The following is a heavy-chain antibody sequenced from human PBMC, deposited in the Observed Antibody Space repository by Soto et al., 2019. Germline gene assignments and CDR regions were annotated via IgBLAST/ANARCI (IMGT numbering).Heavy chain of an antibody. Sequence: QVQLVQSGAEVKKPGASVKVSCKASGYTFTSYAMHWVRQAPGQRLEWMGWINAGNGNTKYSQKFQGRVTITRDTSASTAYMELSSLRSEDTAVYYCARDYRAAAGTRVLGAPRFGDYWGQGTLVTVSS. CDR1: GYTFTSYA. V-gene: IGHV1-3*01. CDR2: INAGNGNT. CDR3: ARDYRAAAGTRVLGAPRFGDY. D-gene: IGHD6-13*01. J-gene: IGHJ4*02.